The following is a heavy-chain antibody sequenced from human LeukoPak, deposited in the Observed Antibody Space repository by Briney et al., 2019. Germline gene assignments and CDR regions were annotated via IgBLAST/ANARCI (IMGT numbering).Heavy chain of an antibody. CDR2: IYYSGST. V-gene: IGHV4-30-4*07. CDR3: ARVGNWNYIGAFDI. CDR1: GGSIRSGGYS. D-gene: IGHD1-7*01. J-gene: IGHJ3*02. Sequence: SETLSLTCVVSGGSIRSGGYSWSWIRQPPGKGLEWIGYIYYSGSTYYNPSLKSRVTISVDTSKNQFSLKLSSVTAADTAVYYCARVGNWNYIGAFDIWGQGTMVTVSS.